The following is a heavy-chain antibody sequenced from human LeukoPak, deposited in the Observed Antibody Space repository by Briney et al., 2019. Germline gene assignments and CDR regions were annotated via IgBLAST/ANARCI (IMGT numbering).Heavy chain of an antibody. Sequence: PSETLSLTCTVSGGSISSYYWSWIRQPPGKGLEWIGYIYYSGSTNYNPSLKSRVTISVDTSKNQFSLKLSSVTAVDTAVYYCARLANRNYYGSGSYYNYWGQGTLVTVSS. D-gene: IGHD3-10*01. V-gene: IGHV4-59*12. J-gene: IGHJ4*02. CDR1: GGSISSYY. CDR3: ARLANRNYYGSGSYYNY. CDR2: IYYSGST.